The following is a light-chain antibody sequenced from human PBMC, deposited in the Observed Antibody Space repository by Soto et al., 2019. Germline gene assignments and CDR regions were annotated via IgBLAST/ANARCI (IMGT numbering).Light chain of an antibody. Sequence: QSALTQPASVSGSPGQSITISCTGTSSDVGGYNYVSWYQQHPGKAPKLMIYEVSNRPSGVYNRFSGSKSGNTASLTISVLQAEDEADYYCSSYTSSSTRVFGGGTTLTVL. J-gene: IGLJ3*02. CDR3: SSYTSSSTRV. CDR2: EVS. CDR1: SSDVGGYNY. V-gene: IGLV2-14*01.